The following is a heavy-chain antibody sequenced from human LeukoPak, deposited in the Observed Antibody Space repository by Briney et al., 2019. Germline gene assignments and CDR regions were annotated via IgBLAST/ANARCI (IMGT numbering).Heavy chain of an antibody. V-gene: IGHV4-39*07. CDR1: GGSISSSSYY. CDR2: IYYSGST. Sequence: SETLSLTCTVSGGSISSSSYYWGWIRQPPGKGLEWIGSIYYSGSTYYNPSLRSRVTISVDTSKNQFSLKLSSVTAADTAVYYCARGSRWFGDAFDIWGQGTMVTVSS. D-gene: IGHD6-13*01. CDR3: ARGSRWFGDAFDI. J-gene: IGHJ3*02.